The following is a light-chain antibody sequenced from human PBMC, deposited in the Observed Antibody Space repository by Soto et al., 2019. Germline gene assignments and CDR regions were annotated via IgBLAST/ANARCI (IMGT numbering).Light chain of an antibody. CDR3: QQYNNWIT. J-gene: IGKJ5*01. CDR1: QSVSSN. V-gene: IGKV3-15*01. CDR2: GAS. Sequence: VLTQSPGTLSLSPGERATLPCRASQSVSSNFLAWYQQKPGQAPRLLIYGASTRATGIPARFSGSGSGTEFTLTISSLQSEDFAVYYCQQYNNWITFGQGTRLEIK.